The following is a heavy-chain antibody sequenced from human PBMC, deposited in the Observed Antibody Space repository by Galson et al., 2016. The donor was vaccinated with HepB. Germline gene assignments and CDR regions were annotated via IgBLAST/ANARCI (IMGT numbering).Heavy chain of an antibody. CDR1: GLTVSSNY. D-gene: IGHD5-18*01. CDR2: IYNSGDT. Sequence: SLRLSCAAAGLTVSSNYMSWVRQAPGKGLEWVSVIYNSGDTYYADSVKGRFTISRDSSKNTLYLQMNSLRAEDTAVYYCAREEYRYALTWFDPWGQGTLVTVSS. CDR3: AREEYRYALTWFDP. V-gene: IGHV3-66*01. J-gene: IGHJ5*02.